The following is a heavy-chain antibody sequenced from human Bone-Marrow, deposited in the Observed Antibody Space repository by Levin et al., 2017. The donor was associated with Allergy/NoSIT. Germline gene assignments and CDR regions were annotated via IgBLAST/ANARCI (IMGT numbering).Heavy chain of an antibody. J-gene: IGHJ5*02. V-gene: IGHV4-59*08. Sequence: GSLRLSCTVSGGSISSYYWSWIRQSPGKRPEWIGYIHYTGYTSYSPSLKSRITISLDTSKNQFSLNLTSVTAAATAVYSCARSAHVTVIPAAIFAFDPWGQGILVTVSS. D-gene: IGHD2-2*01. CDR1: GGSISSYY. CDR3: ARSAHVTVIPAAIFAFDP. CDR2: IHYTGYT.